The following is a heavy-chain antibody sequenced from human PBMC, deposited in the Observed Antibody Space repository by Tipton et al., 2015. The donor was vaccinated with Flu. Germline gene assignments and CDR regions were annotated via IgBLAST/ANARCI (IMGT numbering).Heavy chain of an antibody. CDR1: GGSISSGGYY. J-gene: IGHJ4*02. CDR3: ARELVVVATIDY. D-gene: IGHD2-15*01. V-gene: IGHV4-31*03. CDR2: IYYSGST. Sequence: TLSLTCTVSGGSISSGGYYWSWIRQDPGKGLEWIGYIYYSGSTYYNPSIKSRVTISVDTSTNQFSLKLSSVTAADTAVYYCARELVVVATIDYWGQGTLVTVSS.